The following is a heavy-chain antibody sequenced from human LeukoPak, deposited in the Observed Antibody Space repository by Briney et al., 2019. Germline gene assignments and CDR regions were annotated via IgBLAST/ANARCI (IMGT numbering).Heavy chain of an antibody. CDR2: ISSSSSYI. V-gene: IGHV3-21*01. J-gene: IGHJ3*02. CDR3: ARLGVGGVNAFDI. D-gene: IGHD3-16*01. Sequence: PGGSLGLSCAASGFTFSSYAMSWVRQAPGKGLEWVSSISSSSSYIYYADSVKGRFTISRDNAKNSLYLQMNSLRAEDTAVYYCARLGVGGVNAFDIWGQGTMVTVSS. CDR1: GFTFSSYA.